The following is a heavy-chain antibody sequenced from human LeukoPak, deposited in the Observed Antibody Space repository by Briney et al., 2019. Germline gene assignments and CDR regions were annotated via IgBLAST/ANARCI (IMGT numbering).Heavy chain of an antibody. J-gene: IGHJ3*02. Sequence: GASVKVSCKASGYTFTSYDINWVRQATGQGLEWMGWMNPNSGNTGYAQKFQGRVTMTRNTSISTAYMELSRLRSDDTAVCYCAASSGSYSGRNAFDIWGQGTMVTVSS. D-gene: IGHD1-26*01. CDR2: MNPNSGNT. V-gene: IGHV1-8*01. CDR3: AASSGSYSGRNAFDI. CDR1: GYTFTSYD.